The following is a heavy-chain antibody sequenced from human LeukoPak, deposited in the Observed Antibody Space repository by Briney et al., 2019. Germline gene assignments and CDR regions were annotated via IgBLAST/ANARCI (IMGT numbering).Heavy chain of an antibody. CDR1: GFRFDDYA. J-gene: IGHJ1*01. CDR2: IGWDGSAT. CDR3: ARGAFLVSEYFQH. Sequence: GGPLRLSCVGSGFRFDDYAMSWARQTPGKGLEWVSLIGWDGSATYYADSVRGRFTISRDNSKNSLYLQMDSLRTDDTALYYCARGAFLVSEYFQHWGPGTLVTVSS. V-gene: IGHV3-43D*03. D-gene: IGHD3-16*01.